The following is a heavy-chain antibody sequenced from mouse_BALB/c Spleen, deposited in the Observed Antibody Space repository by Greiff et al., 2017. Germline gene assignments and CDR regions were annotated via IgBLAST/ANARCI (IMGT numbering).Heavy chain of an antibody. Sequence: EVQRVESGGGLVKPGGSLKLSCAASGFTFSSYTMSWVRQTPEKRLEWVANISSGGSYTYYPDSVKGRFTISRDNAKNTLYLQMSSLKSEDTAMYYCKRDDCRYDEAFAYWGQGTLVTVSA. CDR2: ISSGGSYT. CDR1: GFTFSSYT. V-gene: IGHV5-6-4*01. CDR3: KRDDCRYDEAFAY. J-gene: IGHJ3*01. D-gene: IGHD2-14*01.